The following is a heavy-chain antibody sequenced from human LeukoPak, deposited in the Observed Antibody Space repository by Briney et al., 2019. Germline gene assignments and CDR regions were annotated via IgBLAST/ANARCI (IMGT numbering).Heavy chain of an antibody. CDR2: ISGSGGST. V-gene: IGHV3-23*01. Sequence: GGSLRLSCAASGFTFSSYAMSWVRQAPGKGLEWVSAISGSGGSTYYADSVKGRFTISRDNSKNTLYLQMNSLTAEDTAVYYCAKDLIARLVAGTYCFDYWGQGTLVSVSS. D-gene: IGHD6-19*01. CDR1: GFTFSSYA. CDR3: AKDLIARLVAGTYCFDY. J-gene: IGHJ4*02.